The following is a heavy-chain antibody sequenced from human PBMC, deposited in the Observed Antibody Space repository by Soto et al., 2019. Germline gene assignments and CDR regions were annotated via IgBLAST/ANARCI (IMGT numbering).Heavy chain of an antibody. CDR3: ARERRIAARPGIYNWFDP. Sequence: ASVKVSCKASGYTFTGYYMHWVRQAPGQGLEWMGWINPNSGGTNYAQKFQGRVTMTRDTSISTAYMELSRLRSDDTAVYYCARERRIAARPGIYNWFDPWGQGTLVTVSS. CDR1: GYTFTGYY. J-gene: IGHJ5*02. CDR2: INPNSGGT. V-gene: IGHV1-2*02. D-gene: IGHD6-6*01.